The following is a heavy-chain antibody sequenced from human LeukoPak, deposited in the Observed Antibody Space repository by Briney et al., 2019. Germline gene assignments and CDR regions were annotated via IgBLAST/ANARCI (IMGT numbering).Heavy chain of an antibody. CDR1: GFTFSSYS. CDR2: ISTSSSGM. J-gene: IGHJ4*02. V-gene: IGHV3-21*01. Sequence: GGSLRLSCAASGFTFSSYSMSWVRQAPGKGLEWVSSISTSSSGMYYADSVQGRFTISRDNAKNSLYLQMNSLRAEDTAVYYCARGSSGWYSGYWGQGPWSPSPQ. CDR3: ARGSSGWYSGY. D-gene: IGHD6-19*01.